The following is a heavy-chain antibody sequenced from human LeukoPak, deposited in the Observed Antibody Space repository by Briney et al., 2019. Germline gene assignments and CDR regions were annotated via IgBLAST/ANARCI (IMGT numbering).Heavy chain of an antibody. CDR3: AKGVYGDYGLDY. V-gene: IGHV3-30*02. CDR2: IRYDGSNK. D-gene: IGHD4-17*01. J-gene: IGHJ4*02. CDR1: GFTFSSYG. Sequence: PGGSLRLPCAASGFTFSSYGMHWVRQAPGKGLEWVAFIRYDGSNKYYADSVKGRFTISRDNSKNTLYLQMNSLRAEDTAVYYCAKGVYGDYGLDYWGQGTLVTVSS.